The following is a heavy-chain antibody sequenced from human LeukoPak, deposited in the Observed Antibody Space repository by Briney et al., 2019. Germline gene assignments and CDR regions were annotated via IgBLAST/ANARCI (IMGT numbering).Heavy chain of an antibody. Sequence: SETLSLTCAVYGGSFSGYYWSWIRQPPGKGLEWIGSIYYSGSTYYNPSLKSRVTISVDTSKNQFSLKLSSVTAADTAVYYCARDSSGWYEAFDIWGQGTMVTVSS. J-gene: IGHJ3*02. CDR3: ARDSSGWYEAFDI. CDR1: GGSFSGYY. D-gene: IGHD6-19*01. CDR2: IYYSGST. V-gene: IGHV4-34*01.